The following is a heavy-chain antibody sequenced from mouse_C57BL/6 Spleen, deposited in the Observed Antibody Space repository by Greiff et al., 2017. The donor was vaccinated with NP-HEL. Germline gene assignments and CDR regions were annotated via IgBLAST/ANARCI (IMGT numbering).Heavy chain of an antibody. CDR1: GYTFTSYW. CDR2: IDPSDGYT. J-gene: IGHJ2*01. V-gene: IGHV1-50*01. CDR3: ARRWSGYYGDY. D-gene: IGHD2-3*01. Sequence: QVQLQQPGAELVKPGASVKLSCKASGYTFTSYWMQWVKQRPGPGLEWIGEIDPSDGYTNYNQKFKGKATLTVDTSSSTAYMQLSSVTSEDSAVYYCARRWSGYYGDYWGQGTTLTVSS.